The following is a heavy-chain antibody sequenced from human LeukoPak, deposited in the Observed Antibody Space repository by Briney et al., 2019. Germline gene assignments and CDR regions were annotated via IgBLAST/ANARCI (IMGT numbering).Heavy chain of an antibody. CDR2: IWFDGSND. Sequence: GGSLRLSCAASGFIFSNFGMHWLRQAPGKGLEWVAVIWFDGSNDYFADSVKGRFTIARDNSKNMVYLQMNSLETEDTAVYYCAKPATSILIYFDSWGQGTLVTVSS. CDR3: AKPATSILIYFDS. CDR1: GFIFSNFG. V-gene: IGHV3-33*06. D-gene: IGHD2-2*01. J-gene: IGHJ4*02.